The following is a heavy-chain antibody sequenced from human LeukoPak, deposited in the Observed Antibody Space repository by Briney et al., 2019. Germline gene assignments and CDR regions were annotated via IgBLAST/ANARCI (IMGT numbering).Heavy chain of an antibody. CDR1: GGSFSGYY. V-gene: IGHV4-34*01. CDR2: INHSGST. Sequence: SETLSLTCAVYGGSFSGYYWSWIRQPPGKGLEWIGEINHSGSTNYNPSLKSRVTISVDTSKNQFSLKLSSVTAADTAVYYCARDLLWFGEAYFDYWGQGTLVTVSS. CDR3: ARDLLWFGEAYFDY. D-gene: IGHD3-10*01. J-gene: IGHJ4*02.